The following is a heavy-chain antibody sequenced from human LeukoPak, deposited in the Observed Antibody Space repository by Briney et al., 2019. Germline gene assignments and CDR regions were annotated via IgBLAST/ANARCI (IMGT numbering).Heavy chain of an antibody. CDR1: GFTFSSYS. CDR2: ISSSSSTI. D-gene: IGHD1-20*01. J-gene: IGHJ4*02. V-gene: IGHV3-48*02. Sequence: PGGSLRLSCAASGFTFSSYSMNWVRQAAGKGLEWVSYISSSSSTIYYADSVKGRFTISRDNAKNSLYLQMNSLRDEDTAVYYCANNNWNDYDYWGQGTLVTVSS. CDR3: ANNNWNDYDY.